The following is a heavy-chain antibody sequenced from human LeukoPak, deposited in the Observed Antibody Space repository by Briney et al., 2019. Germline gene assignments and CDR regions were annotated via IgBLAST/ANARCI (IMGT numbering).Heavy chain of an antibody. V-gene: IGHV3-23*01. D-gene: IGHD3-3*01. Sequence: GGSLRLSCAASGFTFSSYAMSWVRQAPGKGLEWVSAISGSGGSTYYADSVKGRFTISRDNSKNTLYLQMNSLRAEDTAVYYCASPSTTGVGIGAPLQPRYYYGMDVWGQGTTVTVSS. J-gene: IGHJ6*02. CDR2: ISGSGGST. CDR1: GFTFSSYA. CDR3: ASPSTTGVGIGAPLQPRYYYGMDV.